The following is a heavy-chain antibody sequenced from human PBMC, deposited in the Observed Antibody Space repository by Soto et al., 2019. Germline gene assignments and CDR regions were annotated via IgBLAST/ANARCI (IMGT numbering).Heavy chain of an antibody. CDR1: GDSVSGNSVT. Sequence: SQTLSLTCAISGDSVSGNSVTWNWIRQSPSRGLEWLGRTYYRSKWYSDYAVSVKSRVTINPDTSKNQFSLQLNSVTPGDTAVYYCVRLIGNSWLDSWGQGTLVTVSS. CDR3: VRLIGNSWLDS. V-gene: IGHV6-1*01. CDR2: TYYRSKWYS. J-gene: IGHJ5*01. D-gene: IGHD2-8*01.